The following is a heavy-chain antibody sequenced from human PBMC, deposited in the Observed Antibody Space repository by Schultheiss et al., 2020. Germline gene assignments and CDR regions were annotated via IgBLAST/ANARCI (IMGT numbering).Heavy chain of an antibody. J-gene: IGHJ4*02. Sequence: SETLSLTCTVSGYSISSGYYWGWIRQPPGKGLEWIGYIYYSGSTNYNPSLKSRVTISVDTSKNQFSLKLSSVTAADTAVYYCARLIGYYDSSGYYSYYFVYWGQGTLVTVSS. V-gene: IGHV4-38-2*02. D-gene: IGHD3-22*01. CDR3: ARLIGYYDSSGYYSYYFVY. CDR2: IYYSGST. CDR1: GYSISSGYY.